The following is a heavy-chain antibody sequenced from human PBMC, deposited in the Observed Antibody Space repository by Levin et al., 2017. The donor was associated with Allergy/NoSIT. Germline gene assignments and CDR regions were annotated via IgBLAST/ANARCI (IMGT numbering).Heavy chain of an antibody. CDR1: GGSFSGYY. Sequence: SETLSLTCAVYGGSFSGYYWSWIRQPPGKGLEWIGEINHSGSTNYNPSLKSRVTISVDTSKNQFSLKLSSVTAADTAVYYCARGFVSSSSWFDPWGQGTLVTVSS. V-gene: IGHV4-34*01. CDR3: ARGFVSSSSWFDP. CDR2: INHSGST. J-gene: IGHJ5*02. D-gene: IGHD6-13*01.